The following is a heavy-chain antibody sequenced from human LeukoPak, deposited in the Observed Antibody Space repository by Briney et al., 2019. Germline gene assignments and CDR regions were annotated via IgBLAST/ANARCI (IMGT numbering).Heavy chain of an antibody. CDR2: IYYSGST. CDR1: GGSISSSSYY. Sequence: PSETLSLTCTVSGGSISSSSYYWGWIRQPPGKGVEWIGSIYYSGSTYYNPSLKSRVTISVDTSKNQFSLKLSSVTAAGTAVYYCARVAYYYDSSGYYYNWFDPWGQGTLVTVSS. CDR3: ARVAYYYDSSGYYYNWFDP. V-gene: IGHV4-39*07. J-gene: IGHJ5*02. D-gene: IGHD3-22*01.